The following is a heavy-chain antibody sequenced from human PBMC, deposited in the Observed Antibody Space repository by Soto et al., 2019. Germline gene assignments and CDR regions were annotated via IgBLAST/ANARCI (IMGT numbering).Heavy chain of an antibody. CDR2: IYYSGST. D-gene: IGHD6-13*01. Sequence: SETLSLTCTVSGGSISSYYWSWIRQPPGKGLEWTGYIYYSGSTNYNPSLKSRVTISVDTSKNQFSLKLSSVTAADTAVYYCARDRSSGWYGNNWFDPWGQGTLVTVSS. CDR1: GGSISSYY. CDR3: ARDRSSGWYGNNWFDP. V-gene: IGHV4-59*12. J-gene: IGHJ5*02.